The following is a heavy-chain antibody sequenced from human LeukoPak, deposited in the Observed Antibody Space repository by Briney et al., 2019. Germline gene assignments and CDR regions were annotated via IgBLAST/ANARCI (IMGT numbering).Heavy chain of an antibody. CDR1: GYTFTSYG. Sequence: GASVKVSCKASGYTFTSYGISWVRQAPGQGLEWMGWISAYNGNTNYTQKLQGRVTMTTDTPTSTAYMELRSLRSDDTAVYYCARGQYCSGGSCSVLFDYYYYYYMDVWGKGTTVTVSS. D-gene: IGHD2-15*01. V-gene: IGHV1-18*01. CDR3: ARGQYCSGGSCSVLFDYYYYYYMDV. CDR2: ISAYNGNT. J-gene: IGHJ6*03.